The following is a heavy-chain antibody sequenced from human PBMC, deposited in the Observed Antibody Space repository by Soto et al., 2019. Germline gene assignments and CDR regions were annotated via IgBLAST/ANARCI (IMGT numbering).Heavy chain of an antibody. D-gene: IGHD3-22*01. CDR1: GGSISSYY. CDR2: IYYSGST. Sequence: PSETLSLTCTVSGGSISSYYWSWIRQPPGKGLEWIGYIYYSGSTNYNPSLKSRVTISVDTSKNQFSLKLTSVTAADKAVYYCTRLGGFYQAFDSWGQGTLVTVS. V-gene: IGHV4-59*08. J-gene: IGHJ4*02. CDR3: TRLGGFYQAFDS.